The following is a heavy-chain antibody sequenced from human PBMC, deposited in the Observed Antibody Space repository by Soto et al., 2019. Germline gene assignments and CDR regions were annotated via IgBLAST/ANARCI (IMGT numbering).Heavy chain of an antibody. CDR1: GGTFSSYA. D-gene: IGHD4-17*01. Sequence: GASVKVSCKASGGTFSSYAISWVRQAPGQGLEWMGGIIPIFGTANYAQKFQGRVTITADESTSTAYMELSSLRSEDTAVYYCASEDYGDDLDYWGQGTLVTVSS. J-gene: IGHJ4*02. CDR3: ASEDYGDDLDY. V-gene: IGHV1-69*13. CDR2: IIPIFGTA.